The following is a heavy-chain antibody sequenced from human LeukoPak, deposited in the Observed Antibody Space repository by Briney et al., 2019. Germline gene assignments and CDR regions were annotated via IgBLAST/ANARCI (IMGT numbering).Heavy chain of an antibody. CDR2: INPNCGGT. V-gene: IGHV1-2*02. CDR3: ARSPIQLWQLDY. D-gene: IGHD5-18*01. CDR1: GYTFTGYY. J-gene: IGHJ4*02. Sequence: ASVKVTCKASGYTFTGYYMHWVRQAPGQGLEWMGWINPNCGGTNYAQKFQGRVTMTRDTSISTAYMELSRLRSDDTAVYYCARSPIQLWQLDYWGQGTLVTVSS.